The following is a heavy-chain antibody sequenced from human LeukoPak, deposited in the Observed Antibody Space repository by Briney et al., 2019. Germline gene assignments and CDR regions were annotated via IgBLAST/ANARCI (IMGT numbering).Heavy chain of an antibody. CDR1: GGSISSYY. D-gene: IGHD5-24*01. J-gene: IGHJ3*02. V-gene: IGHV4-59*01. CDR3: AREGRDGSVGALDI. Sequence: SETLSLTCTVSGGSISSYYWSWIRQPPGKGLEWIGYIYYSGSTNYNPSLKSRVTISVDTSKSQFSLKLSSVTAADTAVYYCAREGRDGSVGALDIWGQGTMVTVSS. CDR2: IYYSGST.